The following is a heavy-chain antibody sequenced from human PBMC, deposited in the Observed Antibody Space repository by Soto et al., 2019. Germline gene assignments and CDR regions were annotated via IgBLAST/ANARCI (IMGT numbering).Heavy chain of an antibody. J-gene: IGHJ6*02. Sequence: PSETLSLTCTVSGDSISSGNKYWSWIRQPPGKGLEWIGYIYSSGSTYYNPSLKSRLSTSLHTSDNQFSLKFDSVTDADSAVYYCARVPSPFDYYYAMDVWGHGTTVTVSS. D-gene: IGHD3-16*01. CDR3: ARVPSPFDYYYAMDV. V-gene: IGHV4-30-4*01. CDR1: GDSISSGNKY. CDR2: IYSSGST.